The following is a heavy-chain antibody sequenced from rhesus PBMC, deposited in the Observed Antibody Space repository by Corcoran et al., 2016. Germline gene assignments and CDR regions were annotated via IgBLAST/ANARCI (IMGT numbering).Heavy chain of an antibody. Sequence: QVQLQESGPAVVKPSETLSLTCAVSGCSISRSNWWSWIRQSPGKGLEWIGRIYGSGGIPEFNPYRQSRVTISQDTSKNQFSLKLSSGTAADTAVYYCAREGTILVVAPWGQGVLVTVSS. CDR1: GCSISRSNW. CDR2: IYGSGGIP. D-gene: IGHD3-40*01. J-gene: IGHJ4*01. V-gene: IGHV4-93*01. CDR3: AREGTILVVAP.